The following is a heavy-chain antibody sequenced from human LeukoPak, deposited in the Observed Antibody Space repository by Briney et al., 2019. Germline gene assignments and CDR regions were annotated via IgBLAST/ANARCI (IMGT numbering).Heavy chain of an antibody. CDR2: ISAYNGNT. Sequence: ASVKVSCKASGYTFTSYGISWVRQAPGQGLEWMGWISAYNGNTNYAQKLQGRVTMTTDTSTSTAYMELRSLRSDDTAVYYCARLDYDYVWGSYQSDYWGQGTLVTVSS. V-gene: IGHV1-18*01. D-gene: IGHD3-16*01. J-gene: IGHJ4*02. CDR3: ARLDYDYVWGSYQSDY. CDR1: GYTFTSYG.